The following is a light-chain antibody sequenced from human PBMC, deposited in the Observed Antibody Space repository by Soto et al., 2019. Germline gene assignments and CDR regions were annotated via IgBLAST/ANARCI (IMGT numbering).Light chain of an antibody. J-gene: IGKJ4*01. CDR3: HQYYSSPQA. V-gene: IGKV4-1*01. CDR2: WAS. CDR1: QNLFYSSNNNNY. Sequence: DTVMTQSPDSLAVSLGETATIKCKSSQNLFYSSNNNNYLAWYQQKSGQRPRLLISWASTRESGVPDRFRGSGSGTDFTLTISNLQAYDVAVYYCHQYYSSPQAFGGGTKVE.